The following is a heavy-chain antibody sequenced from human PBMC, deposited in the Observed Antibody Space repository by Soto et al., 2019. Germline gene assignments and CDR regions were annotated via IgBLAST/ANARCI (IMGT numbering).Heavy chain of an antibody. J-gene: IGHJ5*02. CDR2: IIPIFGTA. Sequence: ASVKVSCKASGGTFSSYAISWVRQAPGQGLEWMGGIIPIFGTANYAQKFQGRVTITADESTSTAYMELSSLRSEDTAVYYCARSWVPNWNYGNWFDPWGQGTLVTVSS. CDR3: ARSWVPNWNYGNWFDP. V-gene: IGHV1-69*13. CDR1: GGTFSSYA. D-gene: IGHD1-7*01.